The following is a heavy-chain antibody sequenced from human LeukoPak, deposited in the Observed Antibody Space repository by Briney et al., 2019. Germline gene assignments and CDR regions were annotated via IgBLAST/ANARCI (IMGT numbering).Heavy chain of an antibody. V-gene: IGHV1-2*02. D-gene: IGHD2-21*02. Sequence: ASVKVSCKASGYTFTGYYMHWVRQAPGQGLEWMGWINPNSGGTNYAQKFQGRVTMTRDTSISTAYMELSRLRSDDTAVYYCARDWNWGGDCYSTWGQGTLVTVSS. CDR1: GYTFTGYY. J-gene: IGHJ4*02. CDR3: ARDWNWGGDCYST. CDR2: INPNSGGT.